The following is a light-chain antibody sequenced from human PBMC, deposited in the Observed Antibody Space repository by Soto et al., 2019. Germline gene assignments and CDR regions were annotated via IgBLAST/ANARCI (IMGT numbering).Light chain of an antibody. CDR1: QSVSSY. CDR3: QQRSSWIT. V-gene: IGKV3-11*01. Sequence: EIVLTQSPATLSLSPGERATLSCRASQSVSSYLAWYQQKPGQAPRLLISDASNRATGIPARFSGSGSGTDFTLTISSLEPEDFAVYYCQQRSSWITFGQGTRLEI. CDR2: DAS. J-gene: IGKJ5*01.